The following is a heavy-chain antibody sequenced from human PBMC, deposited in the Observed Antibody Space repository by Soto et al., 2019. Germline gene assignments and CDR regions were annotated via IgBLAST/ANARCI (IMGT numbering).Heavy chain of an antibody. J-gene: IGHJ4*02. CDR1: GGTFSSYA. CDR2: IIPIFGTA. CDR3: ARDRDNSGSYYHY. Sequence: QVQLVQSGAEEKKPGSSVKVSCKTSGGTFSSYAISWVGQAPGQGLEWMGGIIPIFGTANYAQKFQGRVTITADESTSTASMELSSLRSEDTAVYYCARDRDNSGSYYHYWGQGTLVTVSS. V-gene: IGHV1-69*01. D-gene: IGHD1-26*01.